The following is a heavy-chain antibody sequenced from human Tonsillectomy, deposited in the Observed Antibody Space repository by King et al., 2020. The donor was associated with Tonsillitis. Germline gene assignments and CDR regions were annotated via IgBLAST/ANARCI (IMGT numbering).Heavy chain of an antibody. CDR3: ARDPPQDNSVPEF. Sequence: QLQESGPRLVKPSETMSLTCAVSGYSLSSGYYWGWIRQPPGKGLEWLGSIDHSGSAYYNPSLQSRLTLSVNTSKNEFSLKLTSVTAADTAVYYCARDPPQDNSVPEFWGQGTLVTVSS. CDR2: IDHSGSA. D-gene: IGHD3-22*01. J-gene: IGHJ4*02. CDR1: GYSLSSGYY. V-gene: IGHV4-38-2*02.